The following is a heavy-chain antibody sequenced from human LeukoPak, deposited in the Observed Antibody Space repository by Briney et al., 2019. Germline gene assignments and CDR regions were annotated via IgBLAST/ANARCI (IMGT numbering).Heavy chain of an antibody. CDR3: AKALLWFGELTFDY. Sequence: GGSLRLSCAASGFTFSSYAMSWVRQDPGEGLEWVSAIGGSGGSTYYADSVKGRFTISRDNSKNTLYLQMNSLRAEDTAVYYWAKALLWFGELTFDYWGQGTLVTVSS. J-gene: IGHJ4*02. D-gene: IGHD3-10*01. CDR2: IGGSGGST. CDR1: GFTFSSYA. V-gene: IGHV3-23*01.